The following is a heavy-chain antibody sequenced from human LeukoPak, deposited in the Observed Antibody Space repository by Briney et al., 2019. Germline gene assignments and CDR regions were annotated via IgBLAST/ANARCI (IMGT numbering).Heavy chain of an antibody. V-gene: IGHV1-2*02. J-gene: IGHJ1*01. D-gene: IGHD1-26*01. CDR1: GYTFTGYY. CDR3: ARPPGPGSYLEYLQH. Sequence: VASVKVSCKASGYTFTGYYMHWVRQAPGQGLEWMGWINPNSGGTNYAQKFQGRVTITRDTSISTAYMELSRLRSDDTAVYYCARPPGPGSYLEYLQHWGQGTLVTVSS. CDR2: INPNSGGT.